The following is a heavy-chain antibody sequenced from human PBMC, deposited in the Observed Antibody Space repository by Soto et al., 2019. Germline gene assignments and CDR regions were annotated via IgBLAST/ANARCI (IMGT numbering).Heavy chain of an antibody. CDR3: ARARGFWNGYYYHYYGLDV. Sequence: GSLRLFWATSGFTFRSHWMHWVRQAPGKGLVWVSRINSDGSSTSYADSVKGRFTISRDNAKNTLYLQMNSLRAEDTAVYYCARARGFWNGYYYHYYGLDVWGQGTTVTVSS. D-gene: IGHD3-3*01. CDR2: INSDGSST. J-gene: IGHJ6*02. V-gene: IGHV3-74*01. CDR1: GFTFRSHW.